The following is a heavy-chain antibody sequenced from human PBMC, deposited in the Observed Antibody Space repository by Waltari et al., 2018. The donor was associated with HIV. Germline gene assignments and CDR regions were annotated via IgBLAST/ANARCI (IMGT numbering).Heavy chain of an antibody. J-gene: IGHJ6*02. Sequence: QVQLVQSGAEVKKPGASVKVSCKASGYTFTSYDINWVRQATGQGLEWMGWMKPNSGNTGYAQKFQGRVTMTRNTSISTAYMELSSLRSEDTAVYYCARLPVPYYYYGMDVWGQGTTVTVSS. V-gene: IGHV1-8*01. CDR2: MKPNSGNT. CDR3: ARLPVPYYYYGMDV. D-gene: IGHD3-10*02. CDR1: GYTFTSYD.